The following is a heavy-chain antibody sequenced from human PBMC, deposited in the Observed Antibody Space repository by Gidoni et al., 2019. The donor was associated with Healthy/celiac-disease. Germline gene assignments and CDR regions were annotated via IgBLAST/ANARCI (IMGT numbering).Heavy chain of an antibody. V-gene: IGHV5-51*01. CDR1: GYSFTSYW. Sequence: EVQLVQSGAEVKKPGESLKISCKGSGYSFTSYWIGWVRQMPGKGLEWMGIIYPGASDTRDSPYFQGQVTIAADKTISTAYLQWSSLKASDTAMYYCARWLVVAGGWFDPWGQGTLVTVSS. J-gene: IGHJ5*02. D-gene: IGHD3-22*01. CDR2: IYPGASDT. CDR3: ARWLVVAGGWFDP.